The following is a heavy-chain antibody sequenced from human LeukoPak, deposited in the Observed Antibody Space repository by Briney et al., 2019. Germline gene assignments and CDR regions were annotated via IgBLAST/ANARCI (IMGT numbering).Heavy chain of an antibody. D-gene: IGHD6-19*01. V-gene: IGHV3-23*01. CDR2: ISGSGGST. CDR3: AKDHSPSSGWYFDY. J-gene: IGHJ4*02. CDR1: GFTFSSYA. Sequence: QPGGSLRLSCAASGFTFSSYAVSWVRQAPGKGLEWVSAISGSGGSTYYADSVEGRFTISRDNSKNTLYLQMNSLRAEDTAVYYCAKDHSPSSGWYFDYWGQGTLVTVSS.